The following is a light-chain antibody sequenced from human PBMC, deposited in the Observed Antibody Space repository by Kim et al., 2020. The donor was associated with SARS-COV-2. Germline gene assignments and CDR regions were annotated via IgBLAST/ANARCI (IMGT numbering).Light chain of an antibody. V-gene: IGKV1D-12*01. Sequence: ASVGYRVTITCRASQGISSSLVWYQQKPGKAPKLLIYAASSLQSGVPSRFSGSGSGTDFTLNISGLQPEDFATYYCQQASTFPLTFGGGTKVDIK. CDR2: AAS. J-gene: IGKJ4*01. CDR1: QGISSS. CDR3: QQASTFPLT.